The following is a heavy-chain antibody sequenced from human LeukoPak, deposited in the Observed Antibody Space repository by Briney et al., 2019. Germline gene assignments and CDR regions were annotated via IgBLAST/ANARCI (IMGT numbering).Heavy chain of an antibody. D-gene: IGHD1-26*01. CDR3: ARYSGSYHHDAFDI. V-gene: IGHV4-61*03. Sequence: SETLSLTCTVSGASISSSTYYWSWIRQPPGKGLEWIGYIYYSGSTSYNPSLKSRVTISVDTSKNHFSLKLSSVTAADTAVYYCARYSGSYHHDAFDIWGQGTMVTVSS. CDR1: GASISSSTYY. J-gene: IGHJ3*02. CDR2: IYYSGST.